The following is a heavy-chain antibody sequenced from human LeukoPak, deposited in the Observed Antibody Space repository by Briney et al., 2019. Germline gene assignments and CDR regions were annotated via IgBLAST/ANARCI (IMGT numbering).Heavy chain of an antibody. J-gene: IGHJ4*02. D-gene: IGHD2-21*02. V-gene: IGHV4-34*01. CDR1: GGSLSGYN. CDR2: INHSGST. CDR3: ARAVGSRHIVVVTAIPAYFDY. Sequence: SETPSLTCVLPGGSLSGYNWSRICQPPGKGLEWIGEINHSGSTHYNPSPKSRVTISVDASENQFSLKLSSETAANTSVYNCARAVGSRHIVVVTAIPAYFDYWGQGTLVTVSS.